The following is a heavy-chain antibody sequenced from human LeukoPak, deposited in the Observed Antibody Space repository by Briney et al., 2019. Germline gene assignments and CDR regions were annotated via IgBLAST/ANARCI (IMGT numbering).Heavy chain of an antibody. CDR3: ANNRIVGITPLDY. Sequence: GGSLRLSCAASGFTFSSYAVHWVRQAPGKGLEWVAVISYDGSKKYYADSVKGRFTISRDNSKNTLYLQMNSLRAEDTAVYYCANNRIVGITPLDYWGQGTLVIVPS. CDR1: GFTFSSYA. CDR2: ISYDGSKK. V-gene: IGHV3-30-3*01. D-gene: IGHD1-26*01. J-gene: IGHJ4*02.